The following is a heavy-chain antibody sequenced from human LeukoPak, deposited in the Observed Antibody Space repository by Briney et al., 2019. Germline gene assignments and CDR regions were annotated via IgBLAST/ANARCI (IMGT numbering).Heavy chain of an antibody. CDR1: GFTFSSYW. D-gene: IGHD5-18*01. J-gene: IGHJ6*02. Sequence: GGSLRLSCAASGFTFSSYWMSWVRQAPGKGLEWVANIKQDGSEKYYVDSVKGRFTISRDNSKNTLYLQMNSLRAEDTAVYYCAKAEFRDTAMPSYYYYGMDVWGQGTTVTVSS. V-gene: IGHV3-7*01. CDR3: AKAEFRDTAMPSYYYYGMDV. CDR2: IKQDGSEK.